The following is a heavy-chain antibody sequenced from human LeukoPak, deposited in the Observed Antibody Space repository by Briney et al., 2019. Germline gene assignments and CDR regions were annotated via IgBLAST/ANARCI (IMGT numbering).Heavy chain of an antibody. V-gene: IGHV1-46*01. CDR3: AREGITGTTYYYYGMDV. CDR2: INPSGGST. J-gene: IGHJ6*02. CDR1: GYTFTSYY. Sequence: ASAKVSCKASGYTFTSYYMHWVRQAPGQGLEWVGIINPSGGSTSYAQKFQGRVTMTRDTSTSTVYMELSSLRSEDTAVYYCAREGITGTTYYYYGMDVWGQGTTVTVSS. D-gene: IGHD1-7*01.